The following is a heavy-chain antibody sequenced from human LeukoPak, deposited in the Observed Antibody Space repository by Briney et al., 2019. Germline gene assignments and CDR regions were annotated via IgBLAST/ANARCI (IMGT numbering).Heavy chain of an antibody. D-gene: IGHD2-15*01. CDR2: TSSSGSTI. J-gene: IGHJ4*02. Sequence: VGSLRLSCAASGFTFSSYEMNCVREAPGRGRGGVSYTSSSGSTIYYADSVKGRFTISRDNPTNSLYLQMNSLRAEDTDVYYCARVSSGSGSDHLGYWGQGTLVTVSS. V-gene: IGHV3-48*03. CDR1: GFTFSSYE. CDR3: ARVSSGSGSDHLGY.